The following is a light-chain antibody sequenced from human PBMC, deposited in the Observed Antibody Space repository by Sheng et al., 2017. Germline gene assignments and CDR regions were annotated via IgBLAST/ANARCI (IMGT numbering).Light chain of an antibody. Sequence: QSVLTQPASASGTPGQRVIISCSGSSSNIGSHYVYWYQQLPGTAPKLLIYKDNQRPSGVPDRFSGSKSGTSASLAISGLRSEDEADYYCAAWDDTLSGRGVFGGGTKLTVL. CDR2: KDN. J-gene: IGLJ3*02. CDR1: SSNIGSHY. CDR3: AAWDDTLSGRGV. V-gene: IGLV1-47*01.